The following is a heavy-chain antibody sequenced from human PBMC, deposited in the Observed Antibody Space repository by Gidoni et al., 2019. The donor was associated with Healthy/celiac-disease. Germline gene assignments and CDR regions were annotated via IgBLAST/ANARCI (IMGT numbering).Heavy chain of an antibody. Sequence: QVQLVQSGAEVKKPGSSVQVSCKASGGTFSSYAISWVRQAPGQGLEWMGGILPIFGTANYAQKFQGRVTITADESTSTAYMELSSLRSEDTAVYYGARGAAWPHELSGAFDIWGQGTMVTVSS. CDR3: ARGAAWPHELSGAFDI. V-gene: IGHV1-69*01. CDR1: GGTFSSYA. J-gene: IGHJ3*02. D-gene: IGHD1-26*01. CDR2: ILPIFGTA.